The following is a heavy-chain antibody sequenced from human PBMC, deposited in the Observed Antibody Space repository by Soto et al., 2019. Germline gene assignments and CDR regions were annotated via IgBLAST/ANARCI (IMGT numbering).Heavy chain of an antibody. CDR3: ERHALYTAQDSDYYYYGMDV. J-gene: IGHJ6*02. CDR1: GYSFTSYW. D-gene: IGHD5-18*01. V-gene: IGHV5-10-1*01. Sequence: ADSLKISCKGSGYSFTSYWISWVRQMPGKGLEWMGRIDPSDSYTNYSPSFQGHVTISADKSISTAYLQWSSLKASDTAMYYCERHALYTAQDSDYYYYGMDVWGQGTMVTVSS. CDR2: IDPSDSYT.